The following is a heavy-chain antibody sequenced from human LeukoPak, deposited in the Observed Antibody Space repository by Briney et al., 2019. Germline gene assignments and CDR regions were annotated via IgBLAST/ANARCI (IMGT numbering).Heavy chain of an antibody. V-gene: IGHV1-18*01. Sequence: ASVKVSCKASGYTFTSYGISWVRQAPGQGLEWMGWISAYNGNTNYAQKLQGRVTMTTDTSTSTAYMELRSLRSDDTAVYYCARDTRLSVIVVVPAARAFDYWGQGTLSPSPQ. J-gene: IGHJ4*02. CDR1: GYTFTSYG. CDR3: ARDTRLSVIVVVPAARAFDY. CDR2: ISAYNGNT. D-gene: IGHD2-2*01.